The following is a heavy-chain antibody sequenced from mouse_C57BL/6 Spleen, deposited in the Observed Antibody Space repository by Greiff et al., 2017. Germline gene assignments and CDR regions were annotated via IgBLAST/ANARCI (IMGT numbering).Heavy chain of an antibody. CDR3: QRLRRGGAY. J-gene: IGHJ3*01. CDR1: GYSITSGYY. V-gene: IGHV3-6*01. CDR2: ISYDGSN. D-gene: IGHD2-4*01. Sequence: EVQLQQSGPGLVKPSQSLSLTCSVTGYSITSGYYWNWIRQFPGNKLEWMGYISYDGSNNYNPSLKNRISITRDTSKNQFFLKLNSVTTEDTATYYCQRLRRGGAYSGQGTLGTVSA.